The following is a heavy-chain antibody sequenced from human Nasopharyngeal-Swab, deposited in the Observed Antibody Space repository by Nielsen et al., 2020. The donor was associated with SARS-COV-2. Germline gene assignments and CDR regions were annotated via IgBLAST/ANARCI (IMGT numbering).Heavy chain of an antibody. CDR3: ARAIFGVVIIFNYYYMDV. V-gene: IGHV4-34*01. J-gene: IGHJ6*03. D-gene: IGHD3-3*01. CDR2: INHSGST. Sequence: WSRQSPGKGLEWIGEINHSGSTNYNPSLKSRVTISVDTSKNQFSLKLSSVTAADTAVYYCARAIFGVVIIFNYYYMDVWGKGTTVTVSS.